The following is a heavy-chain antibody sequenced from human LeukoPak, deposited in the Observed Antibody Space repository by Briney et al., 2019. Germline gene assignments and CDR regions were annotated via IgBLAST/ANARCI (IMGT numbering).Heavy chain of an antibody. CDR3: ARTDACSPFDP. V-gene: IGHV4-30-4*08. CDR2: IYHRGST. J-gene: IGHJ5*02. D-gene: IGHD2-2*01. Sequence: SETLSLTCTVSGGSITSGDYYWSWIRQPPGKGLEWIGYIYHRGSTLYNPSLKSRVTTSLDMSKNQFSLKMRSVTAADTAVYFCARTDACSPFDPWGQGTLVTVSS. CDR1: GGSITSGDYY.